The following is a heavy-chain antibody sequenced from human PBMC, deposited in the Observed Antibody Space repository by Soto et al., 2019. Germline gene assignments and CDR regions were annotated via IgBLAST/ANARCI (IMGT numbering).Heavy chain of an antibody. V-gene: IGHV3-23*01. CDR1: GFTFINYA. J-gene: IGHJ4*02. CDR2: ISNRGSDT. Sequence: PGGSLRLSSAGSGFTFINYAMTWVRQAPGKGLEWVSSISNRGSDTYYVDSVKGRFTISRDNSKNTLYLQMNSLRAEDTAVYYCAKDTYSSSWYFWGQGTLVTVSS. CDR3: AKDTYSSSWYF. D-gene: IGHD6-13*01.